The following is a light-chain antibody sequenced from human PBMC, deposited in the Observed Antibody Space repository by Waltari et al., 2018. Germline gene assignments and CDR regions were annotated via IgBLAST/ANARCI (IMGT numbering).Light chain of an antibody. CDR1: QSVSSY. CDR3: QQRSNWPPLFT. V-gene: IGKV3-11*01. CDR2: DAS. Sequence: EIVFTQSPATLSLSPGERATLSCRASQSVSSYLAWYQQKPGQAPRLLIYDASNRATGIPARFSSSGSGTDFTLTISSLEPEDFAVYYCQQRSNWPPLFTFGPGTKVDIK. J-gene: IGKJ3*01.